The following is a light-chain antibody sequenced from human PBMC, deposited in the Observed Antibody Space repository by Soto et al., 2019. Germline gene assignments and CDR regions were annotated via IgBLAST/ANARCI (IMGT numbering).Light chain of an antibody. CDR3: QQYNNWPYT. V-gene: IGKV3-15*01. CDR1: QHVSSN. CDR2: RAS. J-gene: IGKJ2*01. Sequence: EIVMTQSPATLSVSPGGSATLSCRASQHVSSNFAWYRQQPDQPPTLLIYRASTRAAGIPPRFSGSRSGTEFTLTISSLQSEEFAVYYCQQYNNWPYTFGQGTKVEIK.